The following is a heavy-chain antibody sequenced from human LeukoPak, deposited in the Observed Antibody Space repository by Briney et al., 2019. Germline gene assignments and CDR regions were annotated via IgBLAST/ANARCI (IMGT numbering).Heavy chain of an antibody. CDR2: ISWNSGSI. CDR1: GFTFDDYA. Sequence: PGGSLRLSCAASGFTFDDYAMHWVRQAPGKGLEWVSGISWNSGSIGYADSVKGRFTISRDNAKNSLYLQMNSLRAEDTALYYCAKSGPDGDYVSSLSRYYFDYWGQGTLVTVSS. V-gene: IGHV3-9*01. J-gene: IGHJ4*02. CDR3: AKSGPDGDYVSSLSRYYFDY. D-gene: IGHD4-17*01.